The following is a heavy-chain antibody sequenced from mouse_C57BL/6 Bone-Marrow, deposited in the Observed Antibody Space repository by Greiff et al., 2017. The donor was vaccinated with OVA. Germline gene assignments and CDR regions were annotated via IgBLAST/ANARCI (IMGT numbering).Heavy chain of an antibody. CDR1: GYTFTSYW. J-gene: IGHJ1*03. D-gene: IGHD1-1*01. CDR3: ARGRVRDSSPYWYFDV. Sequence: VQLQQPGAELVKPGASVKLSCKASGYTFTSYWMHWVKQRPGQGLEWIGMIHPNSGSTNYNEKFKSKATLNVDKSSSTAYMQLSSLTSEDSAVYYCARGRVRDSSPYWYFDVWGTGTTVTVSS. V-gene: IGHV1-64*01. CDR2: IHPNSGST.